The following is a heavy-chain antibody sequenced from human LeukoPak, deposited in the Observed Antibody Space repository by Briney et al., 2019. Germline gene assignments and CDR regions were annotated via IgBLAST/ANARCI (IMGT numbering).Heavy chain of an antibody. CDR3: ARNGYNPVAYDF. Sequence: PSETLSLTCSVSGYSIANGYFWGWIRQPPAKGLEWIGNIYRTGTTFLNPSLQSRLSMSVDTSKNTFSLNLKSVTAADTAVYYCARNGYNPVAYDFWGPGTVVTVSS. CDR2: IYRTGTT. V-gene: IGHV4-38-2*01. D-gene: IGHD5-24*01. J-gene: IGHJ3*01. CDR1: GYSIANGYF.